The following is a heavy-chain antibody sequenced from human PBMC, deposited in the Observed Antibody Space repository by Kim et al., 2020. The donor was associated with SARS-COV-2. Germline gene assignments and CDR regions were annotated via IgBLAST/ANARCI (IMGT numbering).Heavy chain of an antibody. J-gene: IGHJ4*02. V-gene: IGHV4-34*01. CDR1: GGSFSGYY. Sequence: SETLSLTCAVYGGSFSGYYWSWIRQPPGKGLEWIGEINHSGSTNYNPSLKSRVTISVDTSKNQFSLKLSSVTAADTAVYYCARKAGGFTMVRGVLDYWGQGTLVTVSS. CDR3: ARKAGGFTMVRGVLDY. CDR2: INHSGST. D-gene: IGHD3-10*01.